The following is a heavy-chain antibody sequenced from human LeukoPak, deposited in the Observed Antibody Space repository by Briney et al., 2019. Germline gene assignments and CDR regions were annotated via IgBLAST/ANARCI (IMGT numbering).Heavy chain of an antibody. V-gene: IGHV4-59*10. CDR1: GGSFSGYY. D-gene: IGHD3-22*01. Sequence: SETLSLTCAVYGGSFSGYYWSWIRQPAGKGLEWIGRIYTSGSTNYNPSLKSRVTMSVDTSKNQFSLKLSSVTAADTAVYYCATSMIVVVPDAFDIWGQGTMVTVSS. CDR3: ATSMIVVVPDAFDI. CDR2: IYTSGST. J-gene: IGHJ3*02.